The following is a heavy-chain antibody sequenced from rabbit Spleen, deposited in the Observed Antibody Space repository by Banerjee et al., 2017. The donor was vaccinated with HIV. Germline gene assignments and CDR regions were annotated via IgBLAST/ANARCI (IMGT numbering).Heavy chain of an antibody. V-gene: IGHV1S40*01. Sequence: QSLEESGGDLVKPGASLTLTCTASGFDFSSSYYMCWVRQAPGKGLELIACIDTSSVNTADATWAKGRFTISKTSSTTVTLQMTSLTAADTATYFCARSPWSGAADGAYALNLWGPGTLVTVS. D-gene: IGHD6-1*01. CDR3: ARSPWSGAADGAYALNL. CDR2: IDTSSVNT. J-gene: IGHJ4*01. CDR1: GFDFSSSYY.